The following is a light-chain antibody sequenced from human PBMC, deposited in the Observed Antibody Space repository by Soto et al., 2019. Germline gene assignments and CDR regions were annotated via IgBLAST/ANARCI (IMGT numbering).Light chain of an antibody. V-gene: IGKV4-1*01. CDR2: WAS. CDR3: QQYYSLPLT. Sequence: DIVMTQSPESLAVSLGERATINCKSSQSVFYSSNNKNYLTWYQQKPGQPPKLLIYWASTRESGVPDRFSGSGSETDFTLTISSLQAEDVAVCYCQQYYSLPLTFGGGTKVEIK. CDR1: QSVFYSSNNKNY. J-gene: IGKJ4*01.